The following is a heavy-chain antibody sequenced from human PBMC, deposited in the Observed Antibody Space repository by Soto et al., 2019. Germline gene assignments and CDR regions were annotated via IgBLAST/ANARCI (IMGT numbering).Heavy chain of an antibody. CDR2: IYPGDSAT. D-gene: IGHD2-2*02. CDR3: ARRRYCSSTSCYIAFDI. J-gene: IGHJ3*02. CDR1: GYSFTSYW. V-gene: IGHV5-51*01. Sequence: PGPSLKISCMGSGYSFTSYWIGWVRQLPGKGLQWMGIIYPGDSATRYSPSFQGQVTISAAKTIRTAYLQWSSLKDSDTAMYYCARRRYCSSTSCYIAFDIWGQGTMVTVSS.